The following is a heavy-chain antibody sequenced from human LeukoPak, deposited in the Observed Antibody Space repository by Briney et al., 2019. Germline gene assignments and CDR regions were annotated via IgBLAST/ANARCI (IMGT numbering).Heavy chain of an antibody. Sequence: AGSLSLTRSASGFSVSTKCLNRVRQAPGKGLEWVSIIYSGADTYYADSVKGRFTISRDTSKNTLFLHMNNLRVEDTAVYYCARVGDHYAWYLDLWGRGTLVSVSS. CDR2: IYSGADT. CDR1: GFSVSTKC. J-gene: IGHJ2*01. CDR3: ARVGDHYAWYLDL. D-gene: IGHD3-16*01. V-gene: IGHV3-53*01.